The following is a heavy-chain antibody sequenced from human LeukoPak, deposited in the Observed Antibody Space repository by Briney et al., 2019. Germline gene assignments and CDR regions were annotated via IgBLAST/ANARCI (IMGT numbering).Heavy chain of an antibody. D-gene: IGHD2-21*02. CDR2: ISAYNGNT. CDR3: ARGGGVVVTATLDAFDI. Sequence: ASVKVSCKASGYTFTSYGTSWVRQAPGQGLEWMGWISAYNGNTNYAQKLQGRVTMTTDTSTSTAYMELRSLRSDDTAVYYCARGGGVVVTATLDAFDIWGQGTMVTVSS. CDR1: GYTFTSYG. V-gene: IGHV1-18*01. J-gene: IGHJ3*02.